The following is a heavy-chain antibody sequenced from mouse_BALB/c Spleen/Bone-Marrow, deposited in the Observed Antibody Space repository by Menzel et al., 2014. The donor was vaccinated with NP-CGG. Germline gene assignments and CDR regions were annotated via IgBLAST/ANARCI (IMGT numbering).Heavy chain of an antibody. CDR1: GFTFSYYG. CDR2: ISSGGSYT. V-gene: IGHV5-9-4*01. CDR3: ARDSSGYFDY. J-gene: IGHJ2*01. Sequence: EVKVVESGGGLVKPGGSLKLSCAASGFTFSYYGMSWVRQSPEKRPEWVAEISSGGSYTYYPDTVTGRFTISRDNAKNTLYLEMSSLRSEDTAMYYCARDSSGYFDYWGQGTTLTVSS. D-gene: IGHD3-1*01.